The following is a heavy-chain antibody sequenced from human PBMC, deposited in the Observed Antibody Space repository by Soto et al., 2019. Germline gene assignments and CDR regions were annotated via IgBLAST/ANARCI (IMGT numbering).Heavy chain of an antibody. CDR2: INGDGSAT. V-gene: IGHV3-74*01. D-gene: IGHD3-3*01. CDR1: GFSFSNHW. Sequence: EVQLLESGGGLVQPGGSLRLSCAASGFSFSNHWMHWVRQAPGEGLECVARINGDGSATSYADPVKGRFTISRDNAKNTLYLEMSSLRVDDTAVYYCTRGWLEWLSGQPPNDYWGQSTLLTVSS. J-gene: IGHJ4*02. CDR3: TRGWLEWLSGQPPNDY.